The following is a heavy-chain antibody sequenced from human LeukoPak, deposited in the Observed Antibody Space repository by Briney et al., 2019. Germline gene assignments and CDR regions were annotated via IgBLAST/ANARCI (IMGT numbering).Heavy chain of an antibody. V-gene: IGHV3-20*04. D-gene: IGHD2-15*01. Sequence: GGSLRLSCAASGFRFDVHDMHWVRQIPGKGLEWVSGISWNGGPARYADSVKGRFNISRDDAKKSLYLQMNTLRAEDTAVYFCAKSPVSSCRGSFCYPFDYWGQGNLVTVSS. CDR3: AKSPVSSCRGSFCYPFDY. CDR2: ISWNGGPA. J-gene: IGHJ4*02. CDR1: GFRFDVHD.